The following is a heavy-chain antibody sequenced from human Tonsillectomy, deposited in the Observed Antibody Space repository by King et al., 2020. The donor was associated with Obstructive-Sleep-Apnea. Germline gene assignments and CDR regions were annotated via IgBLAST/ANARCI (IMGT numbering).Heavy chain of an antibody. CDR3: ATDPHHYSAGGAFGY. CDR2: IKHDGSDK. V-gene: IGHV3-7*03. D-gene: IGHD2-8*02. J-gene: IGHJ4*02. Sequence: VQLVESGGDLVQPGGSLRLSCAASGFTFSDYWMTWIRQVPGKGLEWVALIKHDGSDKAYVDSVKGRFAISKDNAKNSLYLQMKNLKAEDTAVYYCATDPHHYSAGGAFGYWGQGTPVTVSS. CDR1: GFTFSDYW.